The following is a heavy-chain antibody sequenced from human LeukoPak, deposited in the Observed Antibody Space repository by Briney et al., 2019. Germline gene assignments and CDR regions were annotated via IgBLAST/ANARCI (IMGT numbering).Heavy chain of an antibody. J-gene: IGHJ4*02. CDR1: GYTFTEYA. Sequence: ASVKVSCKAPGYTFTEYAMHWVRLAPGHGLEWMGWINADSGNTESSQRFQGRLSITWDTSATTAYMELSSLTSEDTAVYYCARGGPNRSGWTLDYWGPGTLVTVSS. V-gene: IGHV1-3*01. D-gene: IGHD6-19*01. CDR3: ARGGPNRSGWTLDY. CDR2: INADSGNT.